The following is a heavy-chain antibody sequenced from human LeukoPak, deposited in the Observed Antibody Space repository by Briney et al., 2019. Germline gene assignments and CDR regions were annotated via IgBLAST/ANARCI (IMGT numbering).Heavy chain of an antibody. D-gene: IGHD3-9*01. J-gene: IGHJ5*02. CDR3: ARGHYDILTGKSKNWFDP. Sequence: ASVKVSCKASGGTFSSYAISWVRQAPGQGLEWMGWINPNSGGTNYAQKFQGWVTMTRDTSISTAYMELSRLRSDDTAVYYCARGHYDILTGKSKNWFDPWGQGTLVTVSS. V-gene: IGHV1-2*04. CDR2: INPNSGGT. CDR1: GGTFSSYA.